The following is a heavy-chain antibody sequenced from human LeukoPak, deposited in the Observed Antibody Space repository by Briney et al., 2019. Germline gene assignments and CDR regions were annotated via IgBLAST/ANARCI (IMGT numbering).Heavy chain of an antibody. V-gene: IGHV1-69*05. CDR1: GGTFSSYA. Sequence: SVKVSCKASGGTFSSYAISWVRQAPGQGLEWMGGIIPIFGTANYAQKLQGRVTMTTDTSTSTAYMELRSLRSDDTAVYYCARGIAAAGDNVFDIWGQGTMATVSS. J-gene: IGHJ3*02. CDR3: ARGIAAAGDNVFDI. D-gene: IGHD6-13*01. CDR2: IIPIFGTA.